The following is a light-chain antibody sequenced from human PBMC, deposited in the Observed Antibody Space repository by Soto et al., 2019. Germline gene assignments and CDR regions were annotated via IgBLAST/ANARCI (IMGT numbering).Light chain of an antibody. V-gene: IGKV3-11*01. Sequence: EIVLTQSPATLSLSPGEGATLSCRASQSISNYLAWYQQKPGQAPRLLIYDASNRATGIPARFSGSGSGTHFTLTISGLEPEDFAVYYCQQYDDSPTFGQGTKVDIK. CDR3: QQYDDSPT. CDR2: DAS. CDR1: QSISNY. J-gene: IGKJ1*01.